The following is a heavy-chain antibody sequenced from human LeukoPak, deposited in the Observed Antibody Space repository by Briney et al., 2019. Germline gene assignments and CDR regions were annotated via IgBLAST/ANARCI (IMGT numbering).Heavy chain of an antibody. Sequence: GASVKVSCKASGYTFTGYSIHWLRQGPGQGPEWMGWINPNSGDTNYAQKFQDRITLTRDTSISTAYLNLINLRSDDTAIYYCARPNVDYYNWFDPWGQGTLVTVSS. CDR2: INPNSGDT. J-gene: IGHJ5*02. CDR1: GYTFTGYS. V-gene: IGHV1-2*02. D-gene: IGHD4-11*01. CDR3: ARPNVDYYNWFDP.